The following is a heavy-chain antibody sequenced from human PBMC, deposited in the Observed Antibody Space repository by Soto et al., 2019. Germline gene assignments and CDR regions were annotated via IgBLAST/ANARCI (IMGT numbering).Heavy chain of an antibody. D-gene: IGHD2-15*01. J-gene: IGHJ6*02. V-gene: IGHV3-23*01. Sequence: GGSLRLSCAASGFTFSSYAMSWVRQAPGKGLEWVSAISGSGGSTYYADSVKGRFTISRDNSKNTLYLQMNSLRAEDTAVYYCAKMSCSGGSCYSGTDYYYYGMDVWGQGTTVTVSS. CDR1: GFTFSSYA. CDR3: AKMSCSGGSCYSGTDYYYYGMDV. CDR2: ISGSGGST.